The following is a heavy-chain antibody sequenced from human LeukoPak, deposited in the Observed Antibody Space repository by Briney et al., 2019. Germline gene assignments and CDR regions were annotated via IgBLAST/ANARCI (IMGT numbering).Heavy chain of an antibody. V-gene: IGHV4-38-2*02. D-gene: IGHD2-15*01. J-gene: IGHJ6*03. CDR3: ARDTEAVVVAATKYYYYYYYMDV. CDR2: IYHSGST. CDR1: GYSISSGYY. Sequence: PSETLSLTCTVSGYSISSGYYWGWIRQPPGKGLEWIGSIYHSGSTSYNPSRKSRVTISVDTSKNQFSLKLSSVTAADTAVYYCARDTEAVVVAATKYYYYYYYMDVWGKGTTVTVSS.